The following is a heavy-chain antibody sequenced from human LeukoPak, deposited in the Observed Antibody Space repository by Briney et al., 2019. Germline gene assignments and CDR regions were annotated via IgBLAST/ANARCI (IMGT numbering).Heavy chain of an antibody. J-gene: IGHJ6*02. CDR3: ARACSDYPAMDV. CDR1: GFTFSSYG. V-gene: IGHV3-33*01. Sequence: GRSLRLSCAASGFTFSSYGMHWVRQAPGKGLEWVAVIWYVGSNKYYADSVKGRFTISRDNSKNTLYLQMNSLRAEDTAVYYCARACSDYPAMDVWGQGTTVTVSS. D-gene: IGHD4-17*01. CDR2: IWYVGSNK.